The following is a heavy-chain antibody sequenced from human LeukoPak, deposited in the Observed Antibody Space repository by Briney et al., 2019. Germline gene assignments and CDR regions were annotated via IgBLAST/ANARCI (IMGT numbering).Heavy chain of an antibody. CDR3: ARDAA. Sequence: ASVKVSCKASGGTFSKYAISWVRQAPGQGLEWMGGIIPMLNKANYAQKFQGRVTITADGSTTTVYMEMSSLKYNDTAMYYCARDAAWGQGTQVTVSS. CDR2: IIPMLNKA. D-gene: IGHD6-25*01. J-gene: IGHJ4*02. CDR1: GGTFSKYA. V-gene: IGHV1-69*13.